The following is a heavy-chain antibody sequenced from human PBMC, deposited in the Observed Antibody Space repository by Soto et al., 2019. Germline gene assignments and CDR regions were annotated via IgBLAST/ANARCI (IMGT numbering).Heavy chain of an antibody. CDR3: AEESSSGWSFDY. J-gene: IGHJ4*02. CDR1: GFTFSTYA. Sequence: EVQLLESGGGLVQPGGSLRLSCAASGFTFSTYAMKWVRQAPGKGLEWVSGISGSGESPYYAYSVKGRCTDPRDKSKNSLYLPMNSLRGEDTAVFYCAEESSSGWSFDYWGQGTLFTVPP. D-gene: IGHD6-19*01. CDR2: ISGSGESP. V-gene: IGHV3-23*01.